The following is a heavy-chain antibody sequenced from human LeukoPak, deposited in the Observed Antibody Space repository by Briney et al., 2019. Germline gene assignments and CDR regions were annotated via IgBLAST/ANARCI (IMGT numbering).Heavy chain of an antibody. J-gene: IGHJ4*02. Sequence: SVTVSCKASGGTFSSYAISWVRQAPGQGLEWMGGIIPTFSTANYAQKFQGRVTITADESTSTAYMELSSLRSEDTAVYYCARDLRGVATIGRPRYYFDYWGQGTLVTVSS. V-gene: IGHV1-69*13. CDR1: GGTFSSYA. D-gene: IGHD5-12*01. CDR3: ARDLRGVATIGRPRYYFDY. CDR2: IIPTFSTA.